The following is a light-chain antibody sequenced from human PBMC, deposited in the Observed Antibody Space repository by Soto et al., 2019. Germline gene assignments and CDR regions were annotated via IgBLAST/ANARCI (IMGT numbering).Light chain of an antibody. J-gene: IGKJ2*01. Sequence: EILITQSPPTLSVFPGERATLSCRASQNISTNLAWYQQKPGQAPRLLISAASSRAPGIPARFSGSGSGTDFTLTISSLQSEDSAVYYCQHYNNRPPYTFGQGTKLEIK. CDR3: QHYNNRPPYT. CDR2: AAS. CDR1: QNISTN. V-gene: IGKV3-15*01.